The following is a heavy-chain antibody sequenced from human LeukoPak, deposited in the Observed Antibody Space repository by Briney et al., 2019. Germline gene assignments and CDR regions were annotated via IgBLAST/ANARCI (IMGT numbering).Heavy chain of an antibody. CDR2: IYYSGST. D-gene: IGHD1-26*01. CDR3: ARGDASKGWASDY. Sequence: PSETLSLTCTVSGYSINNGYYWSWIRQPPGKGLEWIGYIYYSGSTNYNPSLKSRVTISVDTSKNQFSLKLSSVTAADTAVYYCARGDASKGWASDYWGQGTLVTVSS. CDR1: GYSINNGYY. J-gene: IGHJ4*02. V-gene: IGHV4-59*12.